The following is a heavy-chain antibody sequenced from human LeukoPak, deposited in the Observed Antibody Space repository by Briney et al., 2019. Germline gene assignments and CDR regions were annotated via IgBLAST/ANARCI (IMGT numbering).Heavy chain of an antibody. Sequence: PSETLSLTCTVSGGSISSGSYYWSWIRQPPGKGLEWIGEINHSGSTNYNPSLKSRVTISVDTSKNQFSLKLSSVTAADTAVYYCARGHRLRFLEWLLSPLDYWGQGTLVTVSS. CDR2: INHSGST. V-gene: IGHV4-39*07. CDR3: ARGHRLRFLEWLLSPLDY. D-gene: IGHD3-3*01. J-gene: IGHJ4*02. CDR1: GGSISSGSYY.